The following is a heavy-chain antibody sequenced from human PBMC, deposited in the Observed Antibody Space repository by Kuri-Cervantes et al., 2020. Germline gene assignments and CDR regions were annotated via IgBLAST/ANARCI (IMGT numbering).Heavy chain of an antibody. J-gene: IGHJ5*02. V-gene: IGHV3-43*01. D-gene: IGHD3-10*01. CDR2: ISWDGGST. Sequence: GESLKISCAASGFTFDDYTMHWVRQAPGKGLEWVSLISWDGGSTYYADSVKGRFTISRDNSKNTLYLQMNSLRAEDTAVYYCAKMGQVWFGEDWFDPWGQGTLVTVSS. CDR1: GFTFDDYT. CDR3: AKMGQVWFGEDWFDP.